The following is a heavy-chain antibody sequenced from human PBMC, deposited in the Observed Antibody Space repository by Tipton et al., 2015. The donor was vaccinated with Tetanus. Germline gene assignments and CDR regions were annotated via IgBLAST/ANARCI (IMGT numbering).Heavy chain of an antibody. J-gene: IGHJ5*02. CDR3: ARDGSEFWGRYNWFDP. Sequence: SLRLSCAASGFTFSDYYMSWIRQAPGKGLEWVSYISSSGSTIYYADSVKGRFTISRDNAKNSLYLQMNSLRAEDTAVYYCARDGSEFWGRYNWFDPWGQGTLVTVSS. CDR1: GFTFSDYY. CDR2: ISSSGSTI. V-gene: IGHV3-11*01. D-gene: IGHD3-16*01.